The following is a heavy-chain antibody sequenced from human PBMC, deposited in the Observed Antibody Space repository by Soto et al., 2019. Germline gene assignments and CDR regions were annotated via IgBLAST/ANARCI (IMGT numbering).Heavy chain of an antibody. CDR2: IYYSGST. V-gene: IGHV4-59*01. Sequence: SETLSLTCTVSGGSISSYYWSWIRQPPGKGLEWIGYIYYSGSTNYNPSLKSRVTISVDTSKNQFSLKLSSVTAADTAVYYCARDITMVRGVILNDAFDISGQGSMVTVSS. D-gene: IGHD3-10*01. CDR1: GGSISSYY. J-gene: IGHJ3*02. CDR3: ARDITMVRGVILNDAFDI.